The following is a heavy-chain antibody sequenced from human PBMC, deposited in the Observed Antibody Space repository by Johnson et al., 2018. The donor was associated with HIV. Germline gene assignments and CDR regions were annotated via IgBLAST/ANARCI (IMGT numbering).Heavy chain of an antibody. J-gene: IGHJ3*02. Sequence: EQLVESGGGLVQPGGSLRLSCAASGFTFSNYAMHWVRQAPGKGLEYVSAITSNGGSTYYANSVKGRFIISRDNSKNTLYLQMGSLRVEDMAVYYCARALRYSGSLWAFDIWGQGTMVTVSS. V-gene: IGHV3-64*01. CDR3: ARALRYSGSLWAFDI. CDR1: GFTFSNYA. CDR2: ITSNGGST. D-gene: IGHD1-26*01.